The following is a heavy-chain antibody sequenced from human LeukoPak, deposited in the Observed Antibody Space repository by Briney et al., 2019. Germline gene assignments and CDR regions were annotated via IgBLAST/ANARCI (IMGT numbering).Heavy chain of an antibody. J-gene: IGHJ4*02. V-gene: IGHV1-46*03. D-gene: IGHD4-17*01. CDR2: INPSGGST. CDR3: ARDRVGLRDFDY. Sequence: GASVKVSCKASGYTFTGYYMHWVRQVPGQGLEWMGIINPSGGSTSYAQKFQGRVTMTRDTSTSTVYMELSSLRSEDTAVYYCARDRVGLRDFDYWGQGTLVTVSS. CDR1: GYTFTGYY.